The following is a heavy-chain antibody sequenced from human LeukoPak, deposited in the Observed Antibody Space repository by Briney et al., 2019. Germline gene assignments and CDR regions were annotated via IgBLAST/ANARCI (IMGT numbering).Heavy chain of an antibody. CDR2: INPSGGST. V-gene: IGHV1-46*01. CDR3: ARDNSMEDTAWWFDP. Sequence: ASVKVSCKASGYTFTSCGISWVRQAPGQGLEWMGIINPSGGSTSYAQKFQGRVTMTRDMSTSTDYMELSSLRSEDTAVYYCARDNSMEDTAWWFDPWGQGTLVTVSS. CDR1: GYTFTSCG. D-gene: IGHD1-1*01. J-gene: IGHJ5*02.